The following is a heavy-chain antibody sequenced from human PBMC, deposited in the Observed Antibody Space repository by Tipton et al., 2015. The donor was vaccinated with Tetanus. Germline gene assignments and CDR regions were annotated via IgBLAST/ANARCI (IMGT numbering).Heavy chain of an antibody. CDR1: GDSVSSDSAS. D-gene: IGHD3-10*01. J-gene: IGHJ1*01. Sequence: GLVKPSQTLSLTCVISGDSVSSDSASWNWIRQSPSRGLEWLGNTYYRSNWYKEYAASVQSRITITPDTSKNQLSMHLKSVTTGDRVVYCGARGTAVVRGIINHYDNWGQGALVTVSS. V-gene: IGHV6-1*01. CDR2: TYYRSNWYK. CDR3: ARGTAVVRGIINHYDN.